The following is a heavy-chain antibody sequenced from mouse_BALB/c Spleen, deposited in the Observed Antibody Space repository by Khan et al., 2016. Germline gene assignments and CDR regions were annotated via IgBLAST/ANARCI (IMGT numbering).Heavy chain of an antibody. J-gene: IGHJ1*01. Sequence: EVKLEESGPGLVKPSQSLSLTCTVTGYSITSDYAWNWIRQFPGNKLEWMGYIRYSGSTTYNPSLKSRISITRDTSKNQFFLQLYSVTTEDTATYYGTRSPTATRYFDVWGAGTTVTVSS. D-gene: IGHD1-2*01. CDR1: GYSITSDYA. CDR3: TRSPTATRYFDV. CDR2: IRYSGST. V-gene: IGHV3-2*02.